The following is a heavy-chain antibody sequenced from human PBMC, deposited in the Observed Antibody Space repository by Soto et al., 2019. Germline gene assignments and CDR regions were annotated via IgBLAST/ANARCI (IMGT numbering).Heavy chain of an antibody. CDR1: GYTFTSYA. V-gene: IGHV1-18*01. Sequence: ASVKVSCKASGYTFTSYAMHWVRQAPGQGLEWMGWISAYNGNTNYAQKLQGRVTMTTDTSTSTAYMELRSLRSDDTAVYYCARDISVPAAFDYWGQGTLVTVSS. CDR2: ISAYNGNT. CDR3: ARDISVPAAFDY. J-gene: IGHJ4*02. D-gene: IGHD2-2*01.